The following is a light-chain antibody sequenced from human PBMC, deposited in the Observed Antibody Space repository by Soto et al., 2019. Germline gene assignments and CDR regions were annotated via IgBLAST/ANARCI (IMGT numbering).Light chain of an antibody. Sequence: DIQMPQSPSTLAASVGDTVTMTCRSSSKWLAWYQKKPGKAPKLLIYDVSNLERGVPPRFSGSTSGSESTLTITGLQSDDLGTYDCQHTSDFTFGQGTKVDIK. CDR2: DVS. CDR1: SSSKW. CDR3: QHTSDFT. V-gene: IGKV1-5*01. J-gene: IGKJ2*01.